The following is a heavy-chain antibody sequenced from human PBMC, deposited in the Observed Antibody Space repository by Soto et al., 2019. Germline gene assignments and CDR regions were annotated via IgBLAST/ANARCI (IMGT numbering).Heavy chain of an antibody. CDR1: GFTCSSDG. CDR3: VKCPSGDDYFYYNDV. Sequence: GGSLRLSCAASGFTCSSDGMHWFRQAPGKGLEWVATIRDNGSNKYYADSVKGRFTLSRDNSKNTLYLQMNSLRAEDTAVDYCVKCPSGDDYFYYNDVWGKRTTVPVSS. CDR2: IRDNGSNK. J-gene: IGHJ6*03. V-gene: IGHV3-30*02. D-gene: IGHD2-21*02.